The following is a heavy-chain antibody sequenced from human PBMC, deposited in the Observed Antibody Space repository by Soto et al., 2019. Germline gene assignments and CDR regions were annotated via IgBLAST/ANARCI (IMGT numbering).Heavy chain of an antibody. CDR3: ARGGGSGNYAWFDP. D-gene: IGHD3-10*01. J-gene: IGHJ5*02. CDR2: IGTAGDT. Sequence: EVQLVESGGGLVQPGGSLRLSCAASGFTFSSYDMHWVRQATGKGLEWVSAIGTAGDTYYPGSVKSRFTISRENAKNSLYLQMNSLRAGDTAVYYCARGGGSGNYAWFDPWGQGTLVTVSS. CDR1: GFTFSSYD. V-gene: IGHV3-13*01.